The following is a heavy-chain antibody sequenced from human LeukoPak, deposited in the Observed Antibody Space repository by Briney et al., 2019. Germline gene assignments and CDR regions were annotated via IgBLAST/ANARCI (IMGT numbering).Heavy chain of an antibody. CDR2: ISITSNYI. Sequence: EPGGSLRLSCAASGSTFNYYSMNWVRQAPGKGLEWVSSISITSNYIYYADSVKGRFTISRDNAKNSLFLQMNSLRAEDTALYYCARDGGSYGSGGYFPLYFDYWGQGTLVTVSS. J-gene: IGHJ4*02. CDR1: GSTFNYYS. CDR3: ARDGGSYGSGGYFPLYFDY. D-gene: IGHD3-10*01. V-gene: IGHV3-21*01.